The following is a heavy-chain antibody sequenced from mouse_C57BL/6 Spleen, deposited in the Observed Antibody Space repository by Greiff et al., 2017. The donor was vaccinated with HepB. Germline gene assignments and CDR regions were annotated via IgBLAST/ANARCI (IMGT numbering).Heavy chain of an antibody. V-gene: IGHV1-18*01. CDR2: INPNNGGT. CDR1: GYTFTDYN. Sequence: EVQLQQSGPELVKPGASVKIPCKASGYTFTDYNMDWVKQSHGKSLEWIGDINPNNGGTIYNQKFKGKATLTVDKSSSTAYMELRSLTSEDTAVYYCARSLLPQNGDYYAMDYWGQGTSVTVSS. CDR3: ARSLLPQNGDYYAMDY. D-gene: IGHD2-1*01. J-gene: IGHJ4*01.